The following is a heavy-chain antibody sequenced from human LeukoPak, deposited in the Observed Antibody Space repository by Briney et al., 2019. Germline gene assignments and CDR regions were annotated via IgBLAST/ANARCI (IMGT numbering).Heavy chain of an antibody. V-gene: IGHV3-30*02. CDR1: GFTFSSYG. Sequence: GGSLRLSCAASGFTFSSYGMHWVRQAPGKGLEWVAFIRYDGSNKYYADSVKGRFTISRDNSKNTLYLQMNSLRAEDTAVYYCAKDGSGWYYFDYWGQGSLVTVSS. J-gene: IGHJ4*02. D-gene: IGHD6-19*01. CDR3: AKDGSGWYYFDY. CDR2: IRYDGSNK.